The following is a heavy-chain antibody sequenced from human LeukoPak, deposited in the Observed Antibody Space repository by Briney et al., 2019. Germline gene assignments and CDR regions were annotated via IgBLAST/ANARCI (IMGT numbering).Heavy chain of an antibody. CDR2: INHSGST. Sequence: SETLSLTCAVYGGSFSGYYWSWIRQPPGKGLEWIGEINHSGSTNYNPSLKSRVTISVDTSKNQFSLKLSSVTAADTAVYYCARGELGYYYYYGMDVWGQGTTVTVPS. D-gene: IGHD3-16*01. J-gene: IGHJ6*02. CDR3: ARGELGYYYYYGMDV. CDR1: GGSFSGYY. V-gene: IGHV4-34*01.